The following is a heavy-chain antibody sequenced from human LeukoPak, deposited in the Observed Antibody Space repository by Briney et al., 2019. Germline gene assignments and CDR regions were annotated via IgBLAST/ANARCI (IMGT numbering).Heavy chain of an antibody. Sequence: GGSLRLSCAAYGFTFSSYSMNWVRQAPGKGLEWVSYISSSSSTIYYADSVKGRFTISRDNAKNSLYLQMNSLRAEDTAVYYCARGDDTAMVLMKKFDLNRFGMSAFDIWGQGTMVTVSS. D-gene: IGHD5-18*01. V-gene: IGHV3-48*01. CDR3: ARGDDTAMVLMKKFDLNRFGMSAFDI. J-gene: IGHJ3*02. CDR1: GFTFSSYS. CDR2: ISSSSSTI.